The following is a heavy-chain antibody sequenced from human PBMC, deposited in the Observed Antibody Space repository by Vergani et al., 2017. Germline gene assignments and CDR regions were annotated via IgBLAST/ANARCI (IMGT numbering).Heavy chain of an antibody. V-gene: IGHV4-59*01. J-gene: IGHJ5*02. D-gene: IGHD6-19*01. Sequence: QVQLQESGPGLVKPSETLSLTCTVSGGSISSYYWSWIRQPPGKGREWIGYIYYSGSTNYNPSLKSRVTISVDTSKNQFSLKLSSVTAADTAVYYCARDREAVAGNWFDPWGEGTLVTVSS. CDR3: ARDREAVAGNWFDP. CDR2: IYYSGST. CDR1: GGSISSYY.